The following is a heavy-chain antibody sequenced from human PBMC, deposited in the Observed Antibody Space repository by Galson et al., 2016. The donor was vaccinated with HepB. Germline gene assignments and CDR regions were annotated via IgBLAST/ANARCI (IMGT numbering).Heavy chain of an antibody. Sequence: SLRLSCAASGFTFDDYAMHWVRQAPGKGLEWVSAIGWNSGYKAYVDSVKGRFTISRDNAKNSLYLQMNSLRVEDTAVYYCARDLLGGSGSNDRGYYYYWYGMDVWGQGTTVTVSS. CDR1: GFTFDDYA. CDR3: ARDLLGGSGSNDRGYYYYWYGMDV. D-gene: IGHD3-10*01. V-gene: IGHV3-9*01. J-gene: IGHJ6*02. CDR2: IGWNSGYK.